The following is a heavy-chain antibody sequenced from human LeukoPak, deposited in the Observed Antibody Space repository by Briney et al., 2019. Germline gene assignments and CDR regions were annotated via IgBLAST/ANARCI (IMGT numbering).Heavy chain of an antibody. CDR2: INHSGST. CDR3: ARGGRLLWFGESPRGIDAFDI. CDR1: GGSFSGYY. Sequence: SETLSLTCAVYGGSFSGYYWSWIRQPPGKGLEWIGEINHSGSTNYNPSLKSRATISVDTSKNQFSLKLSSVTAADTAVYYCARGGRLLWFGESPRGIDAFDIWGQGTMVTVSS. D-gene: IGHD3-10*01. J-gene: IGHJ3*02. V-gene: IGHV4-34*01.